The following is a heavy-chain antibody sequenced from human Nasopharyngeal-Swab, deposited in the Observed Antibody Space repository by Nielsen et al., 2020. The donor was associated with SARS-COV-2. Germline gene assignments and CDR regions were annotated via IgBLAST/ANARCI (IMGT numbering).Heavy chain of an antibody. CDR1: GFTFSSYA. Sequence: GESLKISCAASGFTFSSYAMHWVRQAPGKGLEWVAVISYDGSNKYYADSVKGRFTISRDNSKNTLYQQMNSLRAEDTAVYYCIVSSIAARGPYYFDYWGQGTLVTVSS. V-gene: IGHV3-30*04. D-gene: IGHD6-6*01. CDR2: ISYDGSNK. CDR3: IVSSIAARGPYYFDY. J-gene: IGHJ4*02.